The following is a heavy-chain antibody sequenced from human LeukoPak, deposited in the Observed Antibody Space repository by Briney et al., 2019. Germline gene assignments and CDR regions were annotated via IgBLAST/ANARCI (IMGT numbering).Heavy chain of an antibody. CDR3: ARQAGWFGEFPIDY. J-gene: IGHJ4*02. CDR1: GSSFTSYW. V-gene: IGHV5-51*01. D-gene: IGHD3-10*01. CDR2: IYPGDSDT. Sequence: KRGESLQISCKGSGSSFTSYWIGWVRQLPGKGLEWMGIIYPGDSDTRYSPSFQGQVTISADKSISTAYLQWSSLKASDTAMYYCARQAGWFGEFPIDYWGQGTLVTVSS.